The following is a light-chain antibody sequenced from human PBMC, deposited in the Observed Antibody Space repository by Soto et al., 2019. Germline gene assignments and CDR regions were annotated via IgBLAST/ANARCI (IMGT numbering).Light chain of an antibody. V-gene: IGKV1-5*03. Sequence: DIHMTQSPSTLSGSVGDRVTITCRASQTISSWLAWYQQKPGKAPKLLIYKASTLKSGVPSRFSGSGSGTEFTLTISSLQPDDFASYCCQRYNSYSEAFGQGTKVDIK. CDR3: QRYNSYSEA. CDR1: QTISSW. CDR2: KAS. J-gene: IGKJ1*01.